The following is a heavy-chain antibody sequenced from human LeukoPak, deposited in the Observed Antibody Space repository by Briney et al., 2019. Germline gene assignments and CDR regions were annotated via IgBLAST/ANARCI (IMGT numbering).Heavy chain of an antibody. J-gene: IGHJ4*02. CDR3: ARQGAILSN. CDR2: IYHSGST. V-gene: IGHV4-38-2*01. CDR1: GYSISSGYY. Sequence: SETLSLTCAVSGYSISSGYYWGWIRQPPGKGLEWIGSIYHSGSTYYNPSLKSRVTISVDTPKNQFSLKLSSVTAADTAVYYCARQGAILSNWGQGTLVTVSS. D-gene: IGHD3-16*01.